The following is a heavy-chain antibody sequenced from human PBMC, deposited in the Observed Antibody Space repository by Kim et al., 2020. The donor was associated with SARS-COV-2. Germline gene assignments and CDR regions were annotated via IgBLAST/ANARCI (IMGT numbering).Heavy chain of an antibody. CDR2: ISSSGGNT. J-gene: IGHJ4*02. V-gene: IGHV3-23*01. D-gene: IGHD2-15*01. CDR3: AKPGGDYSSTSCFLGYCSGGSCYYFDY. CDR1: GFTFSSYA. Sequence: GGSLRLSCAASGFTFSSYAMNWVRQAPGKGLEWVSAISSSGGNTYYADSVKGRFTISRDNSKNTLYLQMNSLRAEDTAVYYCAKPGGDYSSTSCFLGYCSGGSCYYFDYWGQGTLVTVSS.